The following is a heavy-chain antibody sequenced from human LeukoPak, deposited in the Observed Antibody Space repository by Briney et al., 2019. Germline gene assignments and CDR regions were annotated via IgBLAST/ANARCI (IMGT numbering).Heavy chain of an antibody. CDR2: ISGSGGST. V-gene: IGHV3-23*01. J-gene: IGHJ4*02. D-gene: IGHD6-19*01. Sequence: GASLRISCAASGFTFSSYAMSWVRQAPGKGLEWVSAISGSGGSTYYADSVKGRFTISRDNSKNTLYLQMSSLRAEDTAVYYCAKDLEHSSGWYVPSPFDYWGQGTLVTVSS. CDR3: AKDLEHSSGWYVPSPFDY. CDR1: GFTFSSYA.